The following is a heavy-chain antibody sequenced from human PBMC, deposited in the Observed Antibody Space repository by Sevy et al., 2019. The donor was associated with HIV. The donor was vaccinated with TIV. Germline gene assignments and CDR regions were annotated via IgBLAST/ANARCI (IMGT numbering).Heavy chain of an antibody. D-gene: IGHD3-10*01. CDR2: VWNDGINK. CDR1: GFSLSDYD. V-gene: IGHV3-33*01. J-gene: IGHJ4*02. CDR3: ARDNLLPVMVSMVRGALSYYFDY. Sequence: GGSLRLSCTASGFSLSDYDMHWVRQAPGKGLEWVAVVWNDGINKYYGDSVKGRFTISRDNSKNTLYLQMNSLRAEDTAVYYCARDNLLPVMVSMVRGALSYYFDYWGQGTLVTVSS.